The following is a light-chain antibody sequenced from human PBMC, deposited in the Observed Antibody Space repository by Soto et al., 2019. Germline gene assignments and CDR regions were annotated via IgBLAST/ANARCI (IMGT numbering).Light chain of an antibody. J-gene: IGKJ1*01. CDR3: LQHNAYPWA. Sequence: DIQMTQSPSSLSASIGDRVTITCRASQDIRTDLVWYQQKPGKAPNRLIYAASTLQSGVPSRFSRGGSGTQFTLTISSLQPEDFATYYCLQHNAYPWAFGPGTKVEV. CDR1: QDIRTD. V-gene: IGKV1-17*01. CDR2: AAS.